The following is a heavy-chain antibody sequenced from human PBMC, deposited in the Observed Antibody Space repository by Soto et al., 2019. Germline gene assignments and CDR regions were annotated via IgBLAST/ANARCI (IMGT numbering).Heavy chain of an antibody. V-gene: IGHV1-58*01. CDR2: IVVDRDKT. J-gene: IGHJ4*02. CDR1: GFTFTTSA. D-gene: IGHD7-27*01. CDR3: AGLGSSAADY. Sequence: QMQLVQSGPEVKKPGTSVRVSCKASGFTFTTSAVQWVRQARGHRLEWIGWIVVDRDKTDFAQKFQERVSITRDMSTSTVYMELTSLRSEDTAMYYCAGLGSSAADYWGQGTLVTVSS.